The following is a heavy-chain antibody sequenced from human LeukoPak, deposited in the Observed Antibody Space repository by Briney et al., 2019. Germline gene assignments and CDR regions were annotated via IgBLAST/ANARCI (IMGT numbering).Heavy chain of an antibody. CDR3: AADTEERGYPALDYYYYMDV. D-gene: IGHD5-12*01. J-gene: IGHJ6*03. V-gene: IGHV1-58*01. Sequence: VASVKVSCKSSGFTFTSSAVQWVRQARGQRLEWIGWIVVGSGNTNYAQKFQERVTITRDMSTSTAYMELSSLRSEDTAVYYCAADTEERGYPALDYYYYMDVWGKGTTVTVSS. CDR1: GFTFTSSA. CDR2: IVVGSGNT.